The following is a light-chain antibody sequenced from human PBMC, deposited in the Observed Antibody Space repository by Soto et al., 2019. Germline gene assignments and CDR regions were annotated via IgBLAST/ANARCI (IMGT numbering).Light chain of an antibody. CDR3: SSYAGSNNFDVV. Sequence: QSVLPQPPSASGSPGQSVTISCTGTSSDVGGYNYVSWYQQHPGKAPKLMIYEVSKRPSGVPDRFSGSKSGNTASLTVSGLQTEDEADYYCSSYAGSNNFDVVFGGGTKVTVL. CDR1: SSDVGGYNY. V-gene: IGLV2-8*01. CDR2: EVS. J-gene: IGLJ2*01.